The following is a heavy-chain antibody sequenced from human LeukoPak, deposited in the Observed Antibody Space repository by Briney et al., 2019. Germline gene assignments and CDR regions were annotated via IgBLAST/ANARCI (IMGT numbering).Heavy chain of an antibody. D-gene: IGHD3-10*01. Sequence: SETLSLTCAVYGGSFSGYYWSWIRQPPGKGLEWIGEINHSGSTNYNPSLKSRVTISVDTSKNQFSLKLSSVTAADTAVYYCARGNVLLWFGESHDAFDIWGQGTMVTVSS. V-gene: IGHV4-34*01. CDR1: GGSFSGYY. J-gene: IGHJ3*02. CDR3: ARGNVLLWFGESHDAFDI. CDR2: INHSGST.